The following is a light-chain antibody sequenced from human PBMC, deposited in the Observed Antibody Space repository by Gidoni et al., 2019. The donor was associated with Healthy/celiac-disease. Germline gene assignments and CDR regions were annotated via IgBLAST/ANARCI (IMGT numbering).Light chain of an antibody. Sequence: EMVLTQSTATLSLSPGERATLSCRASKSVSSYLAWYQQKPGQAPRLLIYDASNSATGIPARFSGSGSGTAFTLTISSLEPEDFAVYYCQQRSNWPPITFGQGTRLEIK. CDR2: DAS. V-gene: IGKV3-11*01. CDR1: KSVSSY. J-gene: IGKJ5*01. CDR3: QQRSNWPPIT.